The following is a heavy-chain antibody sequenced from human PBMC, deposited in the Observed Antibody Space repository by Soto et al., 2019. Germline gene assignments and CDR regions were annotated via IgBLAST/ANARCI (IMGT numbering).Heavy chain of an antibody. V-gene: IGHV4-39*01. CDR3: ARPLGSYQNAFDI. J-gene: IGHJ3*02. Sequence: SETLSLPCTVSGGSISSSSYYWGWIRQPPGKGLEWIGSIYYSGSTYYNPSLKSRVTISVDTSKNQFSLKLSSVTAADTAVYYCARPLGSYQNAFDIWGQGTMVTVSS. CDR2: IYYSGST. D-gene: IGHD3-16*02. CDR1: GGSISSSSYY.